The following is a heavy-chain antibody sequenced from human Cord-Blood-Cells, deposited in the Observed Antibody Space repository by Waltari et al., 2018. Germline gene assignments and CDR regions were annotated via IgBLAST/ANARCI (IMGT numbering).Heavy chain of an antibody. D-gene: IGHD6-6*01. CDR2: IYTSGST. J-gene: IGHJ4*02. Sequence: QVQLQESGPGLVKPSQTLSLTCTVSGCSISSGSYYWSWIRQPAGKGLEWIGYIYTSGSTNYNPSLKSRVTISVDTSKNQFSLKLSSVTAADTAVYYCARAFSSIAARYFDYWGQGTLVTVSS. V-gene: IGHV4-61*09. CDR1: GCSISSGSYY. CDR3: ARAFSSIAARYFDY.